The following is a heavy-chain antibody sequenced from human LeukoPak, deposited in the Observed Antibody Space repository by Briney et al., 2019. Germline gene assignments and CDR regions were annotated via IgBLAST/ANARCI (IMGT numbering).Heavy chain of an antibody. J-gene: IGHJ4*02. CDR1: GGSMRSYF. CDR2: IYSSGNT. D-gene: IGHD6-13*01. V-gene: IGHV4-4*07. Sequence: PSETLSLTCTVSGGSMRSYFWSWIRQPAGKGLEWIGRIYSSGNTNYNPSLKSRVTMSVDTSKNQFSLKLTSVTAADTVFYYCAREGPYSGRWYYFDYWGQGILVTVSS. CDR3: AREGPYSGRWYYFDY.